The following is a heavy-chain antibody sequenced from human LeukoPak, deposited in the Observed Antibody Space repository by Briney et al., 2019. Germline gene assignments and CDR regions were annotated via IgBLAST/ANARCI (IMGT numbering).Heavy chain of an antibody. V-gene: IGHV3-21*01. Sequence: GGSLRLSCAASGFTFSSYSMNWVRQAPGKGLEWVSSISSSSSYIYYADSVKGRFTISRDNAKNSLYLQMNSLRAEDTAVYYCARDPPRDYYYDSSGYYYYYYMDVWGKGTTVTVPS. J-gene: IGHJ6*03. CDR2: ISSSSSYI. CDR3: ARDPPRDYYYDSSGYYYYYYMDV. D-gene: IGHD3-22*01. CDR1: GFTFSSYS.